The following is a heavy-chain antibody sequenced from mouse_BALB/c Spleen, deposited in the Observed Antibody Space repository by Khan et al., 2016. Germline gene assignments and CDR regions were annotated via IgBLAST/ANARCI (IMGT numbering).Heavy chain of an antibody. D-gene: IGHD1-1*01. V-gene: IGHV6-6*02. Sequence: EVKHEVSGGGLVQPGGSMKLSCVASGFTFSSYWMSWVRQSPAKGLEWAAEIRLKSDNYATHYAASVKGKFTISRDDSKSRLYLQMTSLRAEDTGIYYCTTVVPDYWGQGTTLTVSS. J-gene: IGHJ2*01. CDR2: IRLKSDNYAT. CDR3: TTVVPDY. CDR1: GFTFSSYW.